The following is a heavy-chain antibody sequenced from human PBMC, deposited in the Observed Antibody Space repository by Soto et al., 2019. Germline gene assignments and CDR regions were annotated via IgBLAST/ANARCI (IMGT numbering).Heavy chain of an antibody. J-gene: IGHJ4*02. V-gene: IGHV4-39*01. CDR1: GGSISSSSYY. Sequence: PSETLSLTCTVSGGSISSSSYYWGWIRQPPGKGLEWIGSIYYSGSTYYNPSLKSRVTISVDTSKNQFSLKLSSVTAADTAVYYCASLTLRDDYFDYWGQGTLVTVSS. CDR3: ASLTLRDDYFDY. D-gene: IGHD3-16*01. CDR2: IYYSGST.